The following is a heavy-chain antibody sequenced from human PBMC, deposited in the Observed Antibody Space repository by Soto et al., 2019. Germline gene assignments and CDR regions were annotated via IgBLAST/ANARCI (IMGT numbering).Heavy chain of an antibody. V-gene: IGHV3-15*01. Sequence: PGGSLRLSCAASGFTFSNAWMSWVRQAPGKGLEWVGRIKSKTDGGTTDYAAPVKGRFTISRDDSKNTLYLQMNSLKTEDTAVYYCTTAPDDFWSGYDNFDYWGQGTLVTVSS. CDR1: GFTFSNAW. CDR2: IKSKTDGGTT. J-gene: IGHJ4*02. CDR3: TTAPDDFWSGYDNFDY. D-gene: IGHD3-3*01.